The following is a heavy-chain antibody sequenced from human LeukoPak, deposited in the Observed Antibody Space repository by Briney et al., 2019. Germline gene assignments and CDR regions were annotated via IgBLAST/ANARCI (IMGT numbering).Heavy chain of an antibody. Sequence: ASVTVSCKASGYTFTSYDINWVRQATGQGLEWMGWMNPNSGNTGYAQKFQGRVTMTRNTSISTAYMELSSLRSEDTAVYYCASYSGYDQGLNYWGQGTLVTVSS. CDR3: ASYSGYDQGLNY. CDR2: MNPNSGNT. J-gene: IGHJ4*02. D-gene: IGHD5-12*01. CDR1: GYTFTSYD. V-gene: IGHV1-8*01.